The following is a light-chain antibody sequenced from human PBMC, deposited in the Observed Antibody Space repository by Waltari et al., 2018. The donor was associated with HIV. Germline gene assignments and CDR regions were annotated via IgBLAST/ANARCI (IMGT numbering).Light chain of an antibody. Sequence: QSALTQPASVSGSPGQSIPISCTGTSRAIGGYDSVSLYQQHPGKAPKLMIYGVSSRPSGVSNRFSGSRSGNTASLTISGLQAEDEADYYCSAYTSISTLAVFGGGTKLTVL. CDR3: SAYTSISTLAV. V-gene: IGLV2-14*01. J-gene: IGLJ2*01. CDR1: SRAIGGYDS. CDR2: GVS.